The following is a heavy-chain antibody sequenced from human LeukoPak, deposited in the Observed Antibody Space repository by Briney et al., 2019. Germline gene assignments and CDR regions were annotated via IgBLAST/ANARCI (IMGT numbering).Heavy chain of an antibody. CDR2: IKQDGREK. CDR3: ARKAYGLDV. J-gene: IGHJ6*04. CDR1: GFTFSSYW. V-gene: IGHV3-7*03. Sequence: PGGSLRLSCAPSGFTFSSYWMSWVRQAPGKGLEWVANIKQDGREKYYVASVKGRFTISRDNGKNSLYLQMNSLRAEDTAVYYCARKAYGLDVWGKGTTVTVSS.